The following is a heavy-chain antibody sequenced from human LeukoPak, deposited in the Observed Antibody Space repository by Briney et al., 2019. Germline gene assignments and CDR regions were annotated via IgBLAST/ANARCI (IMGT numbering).Heavy chain of an antibody. CDR1: GGSFSGYY. Sequence: SETLSLTCAVYGGSFSGYYWSWIRQPPGKGLEWIGEINHSGSTNYNPSLKSRVTISVDTSKNQFSLKLSSVTAADTAVYYCARGGTMVRGRPNWFDPWGQGTLVTVSS. J-gene: IGHJ5*02. D-gene: IGHD3-10*01. CDR2: INHSGST. V-gene: IGHV4-34*01. CDR3: ARGGTMVRGRPNWFDP.